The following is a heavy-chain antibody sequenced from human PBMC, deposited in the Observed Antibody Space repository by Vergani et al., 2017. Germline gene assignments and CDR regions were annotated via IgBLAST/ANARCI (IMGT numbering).Heavy chain of an antibody. V-gene: IGHV5-51*01. CDR1: GYSFTSYW. CDR2: IYPGDSAT. CDR3: ARSPSFSSGYLWFAP. D-gene: IGHD3-22*01. Sequence: EVQLVQSGAEVKKPGESLKISRKGSGYSFTSYWIGWVRQMPGKGLEWMGIIYPGDSATRYSPSFQGQVTMSADKSISTAYLQWSSLKASDTPMYYCARSPSFSSGYLWFAPWGQGTLVTVSS. J-gene: IGHJ5*02.